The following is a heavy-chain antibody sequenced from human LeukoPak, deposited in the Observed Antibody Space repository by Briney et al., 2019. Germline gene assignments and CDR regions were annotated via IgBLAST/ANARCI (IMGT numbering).Heavy chain of an antibody. V-gene: IGHV3-48*01. CDR2: ISSSSSTI. D-gene: IGHD6-13*01. Sequence: PGGSLRLSCAASGFTFSSYSMNWVRQAPGKGLEWVSYISSSSSTIYYADSVKGRFTISRDNAKNSLYLQMNSLRAEDTAVYYCARSWQQQLGPFDYWGQGTLVTVSS. J-gene: IGHJ4*02. CDR3: ARSWQQQLGPFDY. CDR1: GFTFSSYS.